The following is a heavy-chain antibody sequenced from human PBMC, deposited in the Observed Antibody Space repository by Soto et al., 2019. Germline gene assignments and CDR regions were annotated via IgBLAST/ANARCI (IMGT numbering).Heavy chain of an antibody. CDR3: AKVNDFWTGYYSTNWFDP. CDR2: IYYSGST. V-gene: IGHV4-59*01. Sequence: SETLSLTCTFSGGSINSYYWSWIRQPPGKGLEWIGYIYYSGSTNYNPSLKSRVTISVDTSKNQFSLKISSVTAADTAVYYCAKVNDFWTGYYSTNWFDPWGQGTLVTVSS. CDR1: GGSINSYY. D-gene: IGHD3-3*01. J-gene: IGHJ5*02.